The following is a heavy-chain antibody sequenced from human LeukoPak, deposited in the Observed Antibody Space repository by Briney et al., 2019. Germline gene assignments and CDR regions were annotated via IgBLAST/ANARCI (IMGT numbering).Heavy chain of an antibody. CDR2: ISAYDGNT. V-gene: IGHV1-18*01. D-gene: IGHD2-15*01. CDR1: GYTFTSYG. CDR3: ARDSRGYCSGGSCYSDYFDY. J-gene: IGHJ4*02. Sequence: GASVKVSCKASGYTFTSYGISWVRQAPGQGLEWMGWISAYDGNTNYAQKLQGRVTMTTDTSTSTAYMELRSLRSDDTAVYYCARDSRGYCSGGSCYSDYFDYWGQGTLVTVSS.